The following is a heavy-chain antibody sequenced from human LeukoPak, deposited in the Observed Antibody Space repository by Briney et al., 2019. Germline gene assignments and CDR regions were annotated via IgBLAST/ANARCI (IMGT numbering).Heavy chain of an antibody. CDR2: INHSGST. Sequence: PSETLSLTCAVYVGSFSGYYWSWIRQSPGKGLGWIGEINHSGSTNYNPSLKSRVSISVVTSKNQFSLKLSSVTAADTAVYYCARQREGYFDLWGRGTRVTVSS. J-gene: IGHJ2*01. CDR1: VGSFSGYY. V-gene: IGHV4-34*01. CDR3: ARQREGYFDL.